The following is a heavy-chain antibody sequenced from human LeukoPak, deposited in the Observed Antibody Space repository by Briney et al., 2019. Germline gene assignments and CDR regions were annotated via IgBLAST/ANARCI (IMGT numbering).Heavy chain of an antibody. V-gene: IGHV4-39*01. CDR3: ARHIVDAYDFWSGYYTPPYYFDY. CDR2: IYYSGGT. Sequence: SETLSLTCTVSGGSISSSSYYWGWIRQPPGKGLEWIGSIYYSGGTYYNPSLKSRVTISVDTSKNQFSLKLSSVTAADTAVYYCARHIVDAYDFWSGYYTPPYYFDYWGQGTLVTVSS. CDR1: GGSISSSSYY. J-gene: IGHJ4*02. D-gene: IGHD3-3*01.